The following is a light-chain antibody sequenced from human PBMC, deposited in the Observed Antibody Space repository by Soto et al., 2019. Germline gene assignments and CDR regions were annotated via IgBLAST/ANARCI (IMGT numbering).Light chain of an antibody. Sequence: EIVLTQSPATLSLSPGERATLSCRASRSVNSYLAWYQQKPGQAPRLLIYDTSNRATGIPARFSGSGSGTDFTLTISSLQPEDFAVYYCHQRSNWPPTFGGGTKVDIK. J-gene: IGKJ4*01. CDR1: RSVNSY. CDR2: DTS. CDR3: HQRSNWPPT. V-gene: IGKV3-11*01.